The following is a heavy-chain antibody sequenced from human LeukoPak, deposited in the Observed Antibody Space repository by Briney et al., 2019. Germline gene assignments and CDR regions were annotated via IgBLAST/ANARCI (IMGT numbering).Heavy chain of an antibody. CDR3: ARGLRLPYYFDY. D-gene: IGHD4-11*01. J-gene: IGHJ4*02. CDR1: GGSFSSYY. V-gene: IGHV4-34*01. CDR2: INHSGST. Sequence: SETLSLTCAVYGGSFSSYYWSWIRQPPGKGLEWIGEINHSGSTNYNPSLKSRVTISVDTSKNQFSLKLSSVTAADTAVYYCARGLRLPYYFDYWGQGTLVTVSS.